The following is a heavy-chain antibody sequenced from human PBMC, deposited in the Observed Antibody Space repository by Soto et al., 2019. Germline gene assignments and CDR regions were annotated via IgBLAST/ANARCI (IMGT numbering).Heavy chain of an antibody. CDR1: GGTFSSYA. Sequence: EASVKVSCKASGGTFSSYAISWVRQAPGQGLEWMGGIIPIFGTANYAQKFQGRVTITADESTSTAYMELSSLRSEDTAVYYCASRSKDIVVVVAATTYYYGMDVWGQGTTVTVSS. CDR2: IIPIFGTA. V-gene: IGHV1-69*13. D-gene: IGHD2-15*01. CDR3: ASRSKDIVVVVAATTYYYGMDV. J-gene: IGHJ6*02.